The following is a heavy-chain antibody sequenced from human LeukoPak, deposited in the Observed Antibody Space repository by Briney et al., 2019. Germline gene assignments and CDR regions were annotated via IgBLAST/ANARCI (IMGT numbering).Heavy chain of an antibody. Sequence: VASVKVSCKASGYTFTSYGISWVRQAPGQGLEWMGWINPNSGGTNYAQKFQGRVTMTRDTSISTAYMELRSLRSDDTAIYYCARAGSGWFHYWGQGTLVTVSS. CDR1: GYTFTSYG. CDR3: ARAGSGWFHY. D-gene: IGHD6-19*01. V-gene: IGHV1-2*02. J-gene: IGHJ4*02. CDR2: INPNSGGT.